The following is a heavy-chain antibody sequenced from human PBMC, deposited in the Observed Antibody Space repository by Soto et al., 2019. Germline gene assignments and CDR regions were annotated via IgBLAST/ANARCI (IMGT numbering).Heavy chain of an antibody. Sequence: GGSLRLSCTASGFTVSSNYMSWVRQTPGKGLEWVSVIYGGGTTYYPDSVKGRFTISRDNSKNTLFLQMDRLRVDDTAMYYCARGWQLDTFDYWGQGTLVTVSS. CDR2: IYGGGTT. CDR3: ARGWQLDTFDY. V-gene: IGHV3-53*01. CDR1: GFTVSSNY. D-gene: IGHD1-1*01. J-gene: IGHJ4*02.